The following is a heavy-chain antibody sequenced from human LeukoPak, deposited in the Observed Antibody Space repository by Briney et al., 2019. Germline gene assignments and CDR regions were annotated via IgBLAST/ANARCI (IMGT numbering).Heavy chain of an antibody. V-gene: IGHV3-33*01. J-gene: IGHJ4*01. Sequence: PGGSLRLSCAASGFIFSHYGMHWVRQAPGKGLEWVAVIWSDGGNRFYAGSVKGRFTISRDNSQNTLFLQMNSLRAEDTAMYYCARDAQRGFDYSNSLEYWGHGTLVTVSS. D-gene: IGHD4-11*01. CDR3: ARDAQRGFDYSNSLEY. CDR2: IWSDGGNR. CDR1: GFIFSHYG.